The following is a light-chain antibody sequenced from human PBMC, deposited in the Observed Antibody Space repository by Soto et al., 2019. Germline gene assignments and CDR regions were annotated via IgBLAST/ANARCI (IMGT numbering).Light chain of an antibody. Sequence: NFMLTQPHSVSESPGKTVTISCTGSSGSIASNYEQWYQQRPGSAPTTVIYEDNQRPSGVPDRFSGSIDSSSNSASLTISGLKTEDEADYYCQSYDSSTVVFGGGTKVTVL. J-gene: IGLJ2*01. CDR2: EDN. CDR1: SGSIASNY. CDR3: QSYDSSTVV. V-gene: IGLV6-57*02.